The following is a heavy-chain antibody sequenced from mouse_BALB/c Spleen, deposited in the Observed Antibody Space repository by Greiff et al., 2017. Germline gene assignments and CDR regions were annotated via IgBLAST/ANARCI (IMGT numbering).Heavy chain of an antibody. Sequence: QVQLKESGAELVRPGSSVKISCKASGYAFSSYWMNWVKQRPGQGLEWIGQIYPGDGDTNYNGKFKGKATLTADKSSSTAYMQLSSLTSEDSAVYFCARGVQLAYAMDYWGQGTLVTVSA. CDR2: IYPGDGDT. J-gene: IGHJ3*01. D-gene: IGHD6-5*01. V-gene: IGHV1-80*01. CDR1: GYAFSSYW. CDR3: ARGVQLAYAMDY.